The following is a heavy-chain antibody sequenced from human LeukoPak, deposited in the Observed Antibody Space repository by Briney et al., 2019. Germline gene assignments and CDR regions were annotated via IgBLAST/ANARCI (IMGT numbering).Heavy chain of an antibody. CDR3: AKGVAIAARRGPPQH. D-gene: IGHD6-6*01. J-gene: IGHJ1*01. CDR1: GFIFSDYG. Sequence: GGSLRLSCAASGFIFSDYGMHWVRQAPGKGLEWVAVISYDGSNKYYADSVKGRFTISRDNSKNTLYLQMNSLRAEDTAVYYCAKGVAIAARRGPPQHWGQGTLVTVSS. CDR2: ISYDGSNK. V-gene: IGHV3-30*18.